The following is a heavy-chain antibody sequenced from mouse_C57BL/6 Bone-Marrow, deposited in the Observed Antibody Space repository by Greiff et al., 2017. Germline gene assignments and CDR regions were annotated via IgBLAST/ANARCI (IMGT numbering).Heavy chain of an antibody. CDR2: ISSGGSYT. D-gene: IGHD2-4*01. CDR1: GFTFSSYG. CDR3: ARHTMINPFAY. Sequence: EVQLVESGGDLVKPGGSLKLSCAASGFTFSSYGMSWVRQTPDKRLEWVATISSGGSYTYYPDSVKGRFTISRDNAKNTLYLQMSSLKSEDTAMYYCARHTMINPFAYWGQGTLVTVSA. V-gene: IGHV5-6*01. J-gene: IGHJ3*01.